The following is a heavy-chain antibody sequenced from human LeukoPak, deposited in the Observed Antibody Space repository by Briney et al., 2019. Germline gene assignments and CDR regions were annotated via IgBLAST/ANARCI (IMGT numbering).Heavy chain of an antibody. Sequence: GGSLRLSCVASGFTFGKYWMSRVRQAPGKGLEWVANIKLDGSEKNYVDSVKGRFTISRDNTKNSLYLQMNSLRAEDTAVFYCARDQYDTWSRRGNFDSWGQGTLVIVSS. D-gene: IGHD3/OR15-3a*01. CDR1: GFTFGKYW. V-gene: IGHV3-7*03. CDR3: ARDQYDTWSRRGNFDS. CDR2: IKLDGSEK. J-gene: IGHJ4*02.